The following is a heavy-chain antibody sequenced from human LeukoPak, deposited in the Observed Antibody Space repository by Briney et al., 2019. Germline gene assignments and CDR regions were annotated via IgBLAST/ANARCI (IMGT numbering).Heavy chain of an antibody. V-gene: IGHV3-30*18. D-gene: IGHD3-10*01. CDR2: ISYDGSNK. CDR1: GFTFSSYG. CDR3: AKDLGYIDY. J-gene: IGHJ4*02. Sequence: GRSLRLSCAASGFTFSSYGMHWVRQAPGKGLEWVALISYDGSNKYYADSVKGRFTISRDNSKNTLYLQTNSLRAEDTAVYYCAKDLGYIDYWGQGTLVTVSS.